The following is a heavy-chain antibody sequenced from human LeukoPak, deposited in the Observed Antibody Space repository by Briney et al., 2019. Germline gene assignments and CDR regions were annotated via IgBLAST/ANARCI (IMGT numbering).Heavy chain of an antibody. D-gene: IGHD2-2*01. CDR1: GFIFSKFA. V-gene: IGHV3-23*01. Sequence: GGSLRLSCAASGFIFSKFAMSWVRQAPGKGLEWVSGFSGSGGSTYYADSVKGRFTISRDNSKNTLYLQMNSLRAEDTAVYYCAKGRIVVVPAATYFDYWGQGTLVTVSS. CDR3: AKGRIVVVPAATYFDY. J-gene: IGHJ4*02. CDR2: FSGSGGST.